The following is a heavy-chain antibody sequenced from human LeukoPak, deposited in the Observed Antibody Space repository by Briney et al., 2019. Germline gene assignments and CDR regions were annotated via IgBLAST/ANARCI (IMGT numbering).Heavy chain of an antibody. CDR3: ARGGDGYNSDLDY. V-gene: IGHV3-21*01. CDR2: ISSSSSYI. CDR1: GFTLSSYS. D-gene: IGHD5-24*01. J-gene: IGHJ4*02. Sequence: GGSLRLSCAASGFTLSSYSMNWVRQAPGKGLEWISSISSSSSYIYYADSVKGRFTISRDNAKNTLYLQMNSLRAEDTAMYYCARGGDGYNSDLDYWGQGTLVTVSS.